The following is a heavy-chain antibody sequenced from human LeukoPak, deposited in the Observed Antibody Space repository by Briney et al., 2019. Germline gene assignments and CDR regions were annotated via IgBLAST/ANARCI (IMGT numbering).Heavy chain of an antibody. J-gene: IGHJ4*02. D-gene: IGHD6-13*01. CDR3: ARVSSSWTTFDY. Sequence: PGGSLRLSCAASGFTFSNYAINWVRQAPGKGVEWVSAISGSGGSTFYADSVKGRFTISRDNSKNTLYLQMNSLRAEDTAVYYCARVSSSWTTFDYWGQGTLVTVSS. CDR1: GFTFSNYA. V-gene: IGHV3-23*01. CDR2: ISGSGGST.